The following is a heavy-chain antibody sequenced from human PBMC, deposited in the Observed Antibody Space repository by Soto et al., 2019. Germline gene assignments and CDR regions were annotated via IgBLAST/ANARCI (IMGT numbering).Heavy chain of an antibody. CDR1: GGSISSYY. CDR3: ARRGVYGDYADY. CDR2: IYYSGST. V-gene: IGHV4-59*08. J-gene: IGHJ4*02. Sequence: SETLSLTCTVSGGSISSYYWSWIRQPPGKGLEWIGYIYYSGSTNYNPSLKSRVTMSVDTSKNQFSLKLSSVTAADTAVYYCARRGVYGDYADYWGQGTLVTVSS. D-gene: IGHD4-17*01.